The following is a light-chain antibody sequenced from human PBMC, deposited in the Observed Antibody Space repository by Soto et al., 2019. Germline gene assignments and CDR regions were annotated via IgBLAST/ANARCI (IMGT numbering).Light chain of an antibody. V-gene: IGLV2-14*02. Sequence: QSVLTQPASVSGSPGQSITISCTGTSSDVGNYNLVSWYQQYPGKAPKLMIYEGGKRPSGVSNRFSGSKSGNTASLTISGLQAEDEADYYCVSYTTTSTWVFGGGTKLTVL. CDR1: SSDVGNYNL. CDR3: VSYTTTSTWV. CDR2: EGG. J-gene: IGLJ3*02.